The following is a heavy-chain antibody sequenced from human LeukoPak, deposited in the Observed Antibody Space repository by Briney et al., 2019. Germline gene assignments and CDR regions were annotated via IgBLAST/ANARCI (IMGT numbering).Heavy chain of an antibody. J-gene: IGHJ3*02. Sequence: GRSLRLSCAASGFTFSSYAMRWVLQAPGKGLEWVSGISDSGESTYYADSVKGRFTISRDNSKNTLYVQMNSLRGEDTVVYYCAKDRRGGSYYAGNLDIWGQGTMVTVSS. CDR3: AKDRRGGSYYAGNLDI. CDR1: GFTFSSYA. D-gene: IGHD1-26*01. CDR2: ISDSGEST. V-gene: IGHV3-23*01.